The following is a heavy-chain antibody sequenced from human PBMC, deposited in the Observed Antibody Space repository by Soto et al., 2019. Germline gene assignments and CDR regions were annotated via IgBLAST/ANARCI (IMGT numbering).Heavy chain of an antibody. CDR2: IYYSGST. J-gene: IGHJ2*01. V-gene: IGHV4-59*08. CDR1: GGSISSYY. Sequence: QVQLQESGPGLVKPSETLSLTCTVSGGSISSYYWRWIRQPPGKGLEWIGYIYYSGSTNYNPSLKSRVTRSVDTSKNQFSLKLSSVTAADTAVYYCARFNWYFDLWGRGTLVTVSA. CDR3: ARFNWYFDL.